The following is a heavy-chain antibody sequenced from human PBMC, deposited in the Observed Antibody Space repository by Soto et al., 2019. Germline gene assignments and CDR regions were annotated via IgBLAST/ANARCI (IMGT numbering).Heavy chain of an antibody. J-gene: IGHJ3*02. CDR2: IWYDGSNK. D-gene: IGHD2-8*01. Sequence: ESGGGVVQPGRSLRLSCAASGFTFSSYGMHWVRQAPGKGLEWVAVIWYDGSNKYYADSVKGRFTISRDNSKNTLYLQMNSLRAEDTAVYYCARETQDIVLMVYASGAFDIWGQGTMVTVSS. CDR3: ARETQDIVLMVYASGAFDI. V-gene: IGHV3-33*01. CDR1: GFTFSSYG.